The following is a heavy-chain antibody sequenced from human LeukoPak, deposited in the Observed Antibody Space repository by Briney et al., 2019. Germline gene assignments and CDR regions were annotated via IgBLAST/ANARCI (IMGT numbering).Heavy chain of an antibody. CDR2: IYHSGST. Sequence: PSETLSLTCAVSGGSISSGGYSWSWIRQPPGKGLEWIGYIYHSGSTYYNPSLKSRVTISVDRSKNQFPLKLSSVTAADTAVYYCARVYGDYVDYWGQGTLVTVSS. V-gene: IGHV4-30-2*01. J-gene: IGHJ4*02. CDR1: GGSISSGGYS. CDR3: ARVYGDYVDY. D-gene: IGHD4-17*01.